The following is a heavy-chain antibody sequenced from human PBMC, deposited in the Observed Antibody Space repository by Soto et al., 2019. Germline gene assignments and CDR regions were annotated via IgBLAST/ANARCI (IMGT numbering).Heavy chain of an antibody. CDR1: GCTFSSYG. Sequence: QVQLVESGGGVVQPGRSLRLSCAASGCTFSSYGMHWVRQAPGKGLEWVAVISYDGSNKYYADSVKGRFTISRDNSKNTLYLQMNSLRAEDTAVYYCAKEVPVALHYWGQGTLVTVSS. CDR2: ISYDGSNK. V-gene: IGHV3-30*18. J-gene: IGHJ4*02. D-gene: IGHD6-19*01. CDR3: AKEVPVALHY.